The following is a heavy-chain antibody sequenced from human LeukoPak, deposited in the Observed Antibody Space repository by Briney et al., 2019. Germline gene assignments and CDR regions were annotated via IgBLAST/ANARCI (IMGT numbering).Heavy chain of an antibody. CDR1: GGSISSGDYY. CDR3: ARDNRGYSVDYYFDY. CDR2: IYYSGST. Sequence: PSETLSLTCTVSGGSISSGDYYWSWIRQPPGKGLEWIGYIYYSGSTYYNPSLKSRVTISVDTSKNQFSLKLSSVTAADTAVYYCARDNRGYSVDYYFDYWGQGTLVTVSS. J-gene: IGHJ4*02. V-gene: IGHV4-30-4*01. D-gene: IGHD5/OR15-5a*01.